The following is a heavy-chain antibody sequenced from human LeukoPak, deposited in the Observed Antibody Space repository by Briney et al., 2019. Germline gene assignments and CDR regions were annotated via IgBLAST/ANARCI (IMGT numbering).Heavy chain of an antibody. V-gene: IGHV5-51*01. CDR2: IYPRDSET. CDR1: GFNFASYW. D-gene: IGHD6-19*01. J-gene: IGHJ4*02. Sequence: GESLKISCQVSGFNFASYWIAWVRQMPGKGLAWLGIIYPRDSETRYSPSFQGQVTISADLSSRTAYLEWSSLKASDTAMYYCARQGVEAGAPFDYWGQGTLVTVSS. CDR3: ARQGVEAGAPFDY.